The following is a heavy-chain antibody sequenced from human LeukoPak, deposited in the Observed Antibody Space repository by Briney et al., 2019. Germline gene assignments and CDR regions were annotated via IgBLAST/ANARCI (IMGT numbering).Heavy chain of an antibody. Sequence: GGSLRLSCVVSGFTFSSYAMSWVRQAPGKGLEWASAISGSGDYTYYADSVKGRFTISRDNSKNTLYLQMDSLRAEDTAIYYCAKGPLEGYSNSWRGDYWGQGTLVTVSS. D-gene: IGHD6-13*01. J-gene: IGHJ4*02. CDR3: AKGPLEGYSNSWRGDY. V-gene: IGHV3-23*01. CDR2: ISGSGDYT. CDR1: GFTFSSYA.